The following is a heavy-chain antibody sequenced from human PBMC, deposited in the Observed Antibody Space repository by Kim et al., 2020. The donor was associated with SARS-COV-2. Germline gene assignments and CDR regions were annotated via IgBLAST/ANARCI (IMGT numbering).Heavy chain of an antibody. CDR2: IWYDGTYK. Sequence: GGSLRLSCAASGYTFSDHGMHWVRQAPGKGLEWVAVIWYDGTYKYYADSVKGRFTISRDNSKNTLYLQMNSLRAEDTAVYYCARLYGGDYSGSGSYFDN. J-gene: IGHJ5*01. CDR1: GYTFSDHG. D-gene: IGHD3-10*01. CDR3: ARLYGGDYSGSGSYFDN. V-gene: IGHV3-33*01.